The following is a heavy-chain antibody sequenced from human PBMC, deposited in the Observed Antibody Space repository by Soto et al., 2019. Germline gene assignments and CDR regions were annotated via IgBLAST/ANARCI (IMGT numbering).Heavy chain of an antibody. V-gene: IGHV4-31*03. CDR3: ARGGDYEGFDY. D-gene: IGHD4-17*01. Sequence: QVQLQESGPGLVKPSQTLSLTCTVSGGSISSGGYYWSWIRQHPGKGLEWIGNIYYSGYTYYNPSLKSRVTLSVDTSKNQFSLKLSSVTAADTAVYYCARGGDYEGFDYWGQGTLVTVSS. CDR1: GGSISSGGYY. J-gene: IGHJ4*02. CDR2: IYYSGYT.